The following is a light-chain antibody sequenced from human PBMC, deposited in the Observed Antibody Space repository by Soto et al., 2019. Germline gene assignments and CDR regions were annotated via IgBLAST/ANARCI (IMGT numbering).Light chain of an antibody. CDR3: QQSHSTPFT. Sequence: DIQLIQSPSSLSASVGDRVTITCRAKMRISNYLNWYQQRPGKAPKLLISGASTLQSGVPSRFSGSGSGADFTLTIRSLQPDDSATYYCQQSHSTPFTFGGGTKLEIK. V-gene: IGKV1-39*01. CDR1: MRISNY. CDR2: GAS. J-gene: IGKJ4*01.